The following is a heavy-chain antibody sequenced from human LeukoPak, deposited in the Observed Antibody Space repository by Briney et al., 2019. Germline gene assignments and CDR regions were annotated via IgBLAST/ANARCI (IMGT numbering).Heavy chain of an antibody. J-gene: IGHJ4*02. CDR2: IYHSGST. Sequence: SQTLSLTCAVSGGSISSGGHSWSWIRQPPGKGLEWIVYIYHSGSTYYNPSLKSRVTISVDRSKNQFSLKLSSVTAADTAVYYCARGGGYYDSSGYYPFDYWGQGTLVTVSS. CDR3: ARGGGYYDSSGYYPFDY. CDR1: GGSISSGGHS. D-gene: IGHD3-22*01. V-gene: IGHV4-30-2*01.